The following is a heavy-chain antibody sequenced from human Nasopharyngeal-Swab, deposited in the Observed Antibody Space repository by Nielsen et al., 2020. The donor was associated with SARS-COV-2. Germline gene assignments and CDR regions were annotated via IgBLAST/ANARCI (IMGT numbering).Heavy chain of an antibody. V-gene: IGHV3-15*01. Sequence: GESLKISCVTSGFIFSSNWMTWVRQAPGKGLEWVGRIQSKSAGGATDYAEPVKGRFTISRDDSKNTVYLQMNSLKTEDTAVYYCTRHQGRRFFDYWGQGTLVTVSS. CDR3: TRHQGRRFFDY. J-gene: IGHJ4*02. CDR1: GFIFSSNW. CDR2: IQSKSAGGAT.